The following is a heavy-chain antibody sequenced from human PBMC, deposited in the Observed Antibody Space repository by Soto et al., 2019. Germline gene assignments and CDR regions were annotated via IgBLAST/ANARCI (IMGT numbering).Heavy chain of an antibody. V-gene: IGHV4-4*07. Sequence: QVQLQESGPGLVKPSGTLSLTCTISGGYINTYDWSWIRQPARKGLEWIGRIYHSGYTNPNSAPKSRLTMSVDTCKTQFFLWMSSVSAAETAVYYCARVAGAKFELWGQGIVVTVPS. CDR2: IYHSGYT. D-gene: IGHD6-19*01. J-gene: IGHJ4*02. CDR1: GGYINTYD. CDR3: ARVAGAKFEL.